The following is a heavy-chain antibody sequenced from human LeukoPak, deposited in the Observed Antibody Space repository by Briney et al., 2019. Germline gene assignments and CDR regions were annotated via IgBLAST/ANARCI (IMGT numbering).Heavy chain of an antibody. D-gene: IGHD2/OR15-2a*01. CDR3: AREKFLDGMDV. CDR2: IYYSGST. J-gene: IGHJ6*02. Sequence: SETLSLTCTVSGGSISSSSYYWGWIRQPPGKGLEWIGSIYYSGSTYYNPSLKSRVTISVDTSKNQFSLKLSSVTAADTAVYYCAREKFLDGMDVWGQGTTVTVSS. CDR1: GGSISSSSYY. V-gene: IGHV4-39*07.